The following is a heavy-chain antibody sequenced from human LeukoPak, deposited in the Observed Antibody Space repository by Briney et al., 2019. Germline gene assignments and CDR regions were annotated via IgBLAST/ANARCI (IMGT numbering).Heavy chain of an antibody. CDR1: GFTFRSYA. Sequence: GGSLRLSCAASGFTFRSYAVSWVRQAPGKGLEWVSGITGSGGATYYADSVKGRFTISRDNPKNSLYLQMNSLRAEDTAVYYCALGESTRPFDYWGQGTLVTVSS. J-gene: IGHJ4*02. CDR2: ITGSGGAT. D-gene: IGHD3-10*01. V-gene: IGHV3-23*01. CDR3: ALGESTRPFDY.